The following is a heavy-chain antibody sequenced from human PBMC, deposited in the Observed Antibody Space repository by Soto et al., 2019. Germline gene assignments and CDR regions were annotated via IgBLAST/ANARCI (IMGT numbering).Heavy chain of an antibody. CDR1: GGSISSYY. Sequence: SETLSLTCTVSGGSISSYYWSWIRQPPGKGLEWIGYIYYSGSTNYNPSLKSRVTISVDTSKNQFSLKLSSVTAADTAVYYCARSTGDYDSSGYYYYYYMDVWGKGTTVTVS. CDR3: ARSTGDYDSSGYYYYYYMDV. V-gene: IGHV4-59*01. J-gene: IGHJ6*03. D-gene: IGHD3-22*01. CDR2: IYYSGST.